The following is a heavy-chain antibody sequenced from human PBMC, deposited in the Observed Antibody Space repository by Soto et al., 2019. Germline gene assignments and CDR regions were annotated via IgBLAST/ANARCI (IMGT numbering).Heavy chain of an antibody. CDR1: GGTFSTYT. Sequence: QVHLVQSGAEVKKPGSSVKVSCKTSGGTFSTYTVSWVRQDPGQGLEWIGRIIPILDVLTYAQKFQGRVTITADKSTSTAYLELTSLKSEDTAMYYCARGSEGSGTESAFHFWGQGTMVTVSS. J-gene: IGHJ3*01. V-gene: IGHV1-69*02. CDR2: IIPILDVL. D-gene: IGHD2-15*01. CDR3: ARGSEGSGTESAFHF.